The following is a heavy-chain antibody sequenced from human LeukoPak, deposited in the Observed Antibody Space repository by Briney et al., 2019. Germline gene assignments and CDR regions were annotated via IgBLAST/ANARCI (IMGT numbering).Heavy chain of an antibody. D-gene: IGHD5-24*01. CDR1: GYTFTTYY. J-gene: IGHJ4*02. V-gene: IGHV1-46*01. Sequence: ASVKVSCKASGYTFTTYYMHWVRQAPGQGLVWMGLINPSGGGTRYAQKFQGRVTMTRDTSTSTVYMEPSSLRSEDTAVYYCASGYKTVSVFDHWGQGTLVTVSS. CDR2: INPSGGGT. CDR3: ASGYKTVSVFDH.